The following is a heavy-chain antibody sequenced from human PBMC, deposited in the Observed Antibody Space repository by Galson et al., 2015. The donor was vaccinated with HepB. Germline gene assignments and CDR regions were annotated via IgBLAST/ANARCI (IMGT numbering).Heavy chain of an antibody. CDR3: ANLKTYYDILTGYPHRDY. CDR2: INGDGRTT. D-gene: IGHD3-9*01. Sequence: SLRLSCAASGFSFSRYWMHWVRQAPGKGLVWVSRINGDGRTTSYADSVKGRFTISRDNAKNTLYPQMNSLRAEDTAVYYCANLKTYYDILTGYPHRDYWGQGILVTVSS. V-gene: IGHV3-74*01. CDR1: GFSFSRYW. J-gene: IGHJ4*02.